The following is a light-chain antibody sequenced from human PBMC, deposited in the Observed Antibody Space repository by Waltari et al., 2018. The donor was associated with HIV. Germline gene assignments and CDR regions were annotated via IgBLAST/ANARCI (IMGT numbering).Light chain of an antibody. Sequence: QSVLTQPPSVSGAPGQRVTISCTGSSSNIGADYAVHWYQQLPGTAPKLLIHGYNNRPSWVPDRFSGSNSGNTATLTISGTQAMDEADYYCQAWDSSTAVFGGGTKLTVL. V-gene: IGLV1-40*01. CDR3: QAWDSSTAV. CDR1: SSNIGADYA. CDR2: GYN. J-gene: IGLJ2*01.